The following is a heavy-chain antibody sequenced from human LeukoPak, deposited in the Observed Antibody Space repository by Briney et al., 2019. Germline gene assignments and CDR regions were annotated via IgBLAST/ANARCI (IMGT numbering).Heavy chain of an antibody. CDR3: ARDKPQYYYDSSGSFDY. CDR2: IIPIFGTA. V-gene: IGHV1-69*13. Sequence: SVKVSCKASGGTFSSYAISWVRRAPGQGLEWMGGIIPIFGTANYAQKFQGRVTITADESTSTAYMELSSLRSEDTAVYYCARDKPQYYYDSSGSFDYWGQGTLVTASS. J-gene: IGHJ4*02. CDR1: GGTFSSYA. D-gene: IGHD3-22*01.